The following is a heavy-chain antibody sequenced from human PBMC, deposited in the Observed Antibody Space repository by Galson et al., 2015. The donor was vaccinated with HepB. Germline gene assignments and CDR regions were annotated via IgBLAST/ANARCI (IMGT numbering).Heavy chain of an antibody. J-gene: IGHJ6*02. CDR2: IYTSGST. D-gene: IGHD4-11*01. Sequence: ETLSLTCTVSGGSISSYYWSWIRQPAGKGLEWIGRIYTSGSTNYNPSLKSRVTMSVDTSKNQFSLKLSSVTAADTAVYYCARGPTVTGGYYYYGMDVWGQGTTVTVSS. CDR3: ARGPTVTGGYYYYGMDV. CDR1: GGSISSYY. V-gene: IGHV4-4*07.